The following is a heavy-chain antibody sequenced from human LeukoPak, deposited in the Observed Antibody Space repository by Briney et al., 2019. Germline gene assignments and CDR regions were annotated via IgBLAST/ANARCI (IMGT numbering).Heavy chain of an antibody. J-gene: IGHJ4*02. V-gene: IGHV3-23*01. CDR3: AKEALLWFGELFFY. D-gene: IGHD3-10*01. CDR1: GFTFNNYA. Sequence: GGSLRLSCTASGFTFNNYAMTWVRQAPGKGLEWVSAISGSGGSTYYADSVKGRFTISRDNSKNTLYLQMNSLRAEDTAVYYCAKEALLWFGELFFYWGQGTLVTVSS. CDR2: ISGSGGST.